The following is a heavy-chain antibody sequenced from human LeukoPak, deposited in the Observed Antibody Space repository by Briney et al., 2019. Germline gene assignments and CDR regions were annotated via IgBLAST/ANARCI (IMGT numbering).Heavy chain of an antibody. CDR1: GFTLSNYA. D-gene: IGHD2-2*01. CDR2: ISTDGKDK. V-gene: IGHV3-30*18. CDR3: AKDQKWGPADYYFDS. Sequence: GGSLRLSCAATGFTLSNYAMHWVRQAPGKGLEWVTVISTDGKDKKYADSVKGRFAISRDNSKNTLDLQMNSLRAEDTAVYYCAKDQKWGPADYYFDSWGQGTLVTVSS. J-gene: IGHJ4*02.